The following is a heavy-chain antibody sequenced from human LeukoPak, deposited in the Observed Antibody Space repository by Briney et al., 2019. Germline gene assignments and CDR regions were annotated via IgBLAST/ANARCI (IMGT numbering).Heavy chain of an antibody. J-gene: IGHJ6*02. CDR2: IYHSEST. V-gene: IGHV4-30-2*01. CDR1: GGSINSGGYY. D-gene: IGHD3-10*01. CDR3: AREPGTLLWFGEFTQRYGMDV. Sequence: SQTLSLTCTVSGGSINSGGYYWSWIRQPPGKGLEWIGYIYHSESTSYNPSLKSRVTISVDRSKNQFSLKLSSVTAADTAVYYCAREPGTLLWFGEFTQRYGMDVWGQGTTVTVSS.